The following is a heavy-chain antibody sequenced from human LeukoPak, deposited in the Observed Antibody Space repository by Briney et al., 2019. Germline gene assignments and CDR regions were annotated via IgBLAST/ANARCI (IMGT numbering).Heavy chain of an antibody. CDR1: GFTFTIAW. J-gene: IGHJ5*02. D-gene: IGHD5-12*01. Sequence: GGSLRLSCAASGFTFTIAWMSWVRQAPGKGLEWVSSISTMSNYIFYGDSVKGRFTISRDNAKNSVYLQMNSLRPEDTAAYYCSRDRLGGLDLWGQGTLVTVSS. CDR2: ISTMSNYI. CDR3: SRDRLGGLDL. V-gene: IGHV3-21*01.